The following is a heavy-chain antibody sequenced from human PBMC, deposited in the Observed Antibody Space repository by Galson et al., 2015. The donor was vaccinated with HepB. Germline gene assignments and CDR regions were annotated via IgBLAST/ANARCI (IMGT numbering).Heavy chain of an antibody. J-gene: IGHJ4*02. D-gene: IGHD3-22*01. Sequence: SVKVSCKVSGYTLTELSMHWVRQAPGKGLEWMGGFDPEDGETIYAQKFQGRVTMTEDTSTDTAYMELSSLRSEDTAVYYCATVLRYYDSSGYNYWGQGTLVTVSS. CDR3: ATVLRYYDSSGYNY. CDR2: FDPEDGET. CDR1: GYTLTELS. V-gene: IGHV1-24*01.